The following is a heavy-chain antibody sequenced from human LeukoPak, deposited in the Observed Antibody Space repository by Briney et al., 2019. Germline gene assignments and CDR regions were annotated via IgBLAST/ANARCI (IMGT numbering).Heavy chain of an antibody. CDR1: GFTFSSYA. Sequence: GGSLRLSCAASGFTFSSYAMHWVRQAPGKGLEWVTFIRNDGSNKYYADSVKGRFTISRDNSKNTLYLQMNSLRPEDTAVYYCARDPLWFGELPPDYWGQGTLVTVSS. CDR2: IRNDGSNK. J-gene: IGHJ4*02. D-gene: IGHD3-10*01. CDR3: ARDPLWFGELPPDY. V-gene: IGHV3-30*02.